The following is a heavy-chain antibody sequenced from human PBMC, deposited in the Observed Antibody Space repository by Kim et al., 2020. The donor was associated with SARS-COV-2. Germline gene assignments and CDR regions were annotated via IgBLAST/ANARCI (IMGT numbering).Heavy chain of an antibody. CDR3: ARPNSSGTYFVY. D-gene: IGHD6-25*01. V-gene: IGHV4-39*01. Sequence: YYNPSRKSRVTISVDTSKNQFSLKLSSVTAADTAVYYCARPNSSGTYFVYWGQGTLVTVSS. J-gene: IGHJ4*02.